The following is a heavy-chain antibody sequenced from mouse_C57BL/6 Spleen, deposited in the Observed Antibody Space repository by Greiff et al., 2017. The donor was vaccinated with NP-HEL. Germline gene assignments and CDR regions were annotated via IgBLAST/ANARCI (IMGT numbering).Heavy chain of an antibody. Sequence: EVQLQQSGPELVKPGASVKMSCKASGYTFTDYNMHWVKQSHGKSLEWIGYINPNNGGTSYNQQFKGKATLTVNKSSSTAYMELRSLTSEDSAVYYCARNHYYGGSYGYFDVWGTGTTVTVSS. CDR3: ARNHYYGGSYGYFDV. CDR1: GYTFTDYN. J-gene: IGHJ1*03. V-gene: IGHV1-22*01. CDR2: INPNNGGT. D-gene: IGHD1-1*01.